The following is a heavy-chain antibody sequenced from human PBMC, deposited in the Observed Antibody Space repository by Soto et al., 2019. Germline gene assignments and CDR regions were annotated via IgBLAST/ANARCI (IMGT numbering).Heavy chain of an antibody. D-gene: IGHD5-12*01. CDR3: ARDRLGAVATILERRPNYNYYALDV. CDR2: ISYDGNN. V-gene: IGHV3-30*01. CDR1: GFTFSSYA. Sequence: GGSLRLSCAASGFTFSSYAFHWVRQAPGKGLEWVAVISYDGNNNADSVKGRFTISRDNSKNTLYLQMNSLRAEDTAVYYCARDRLGAVATILERRPNYNYYALDVWGQGTTVTVSS. J-gene: IGHJ6*02.